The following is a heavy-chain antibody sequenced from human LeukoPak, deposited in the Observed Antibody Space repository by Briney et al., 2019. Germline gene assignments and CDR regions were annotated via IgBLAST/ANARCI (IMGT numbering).Heavy chain of an antibody. J-gene: IGHJ4*02. D-gene: IGHD1-7*01. CDR3: ATAGNYRFAY. V-gene: IGHV3-74*01. CDR2: INSDGSTT. CDR1: GFTFRSSW. Sequence: PGGSLRLSCAASGFTFRSSWIHWVRQVPGKGLVWVSRINSDGSTTNYADSVKGRFAISRDNAKNTLYLQMDSLRADDTAVYYCATAGNYRFAYWGQGTLVTVSS.